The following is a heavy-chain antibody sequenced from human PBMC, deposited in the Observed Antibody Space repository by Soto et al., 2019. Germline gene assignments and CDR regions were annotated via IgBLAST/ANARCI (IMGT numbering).Heavy chain of an antibody. V-gene: IGHV3-48*01. J-gene: IGHJ4*02. CDR1: GFTFSSYS. CDR2: ISNSSSTI. D-gene: IGHD5-12*01. Sequence: PGGSLRLSCAASGFTFSSYSMNWVRQAPGKGLEWVLYISNSSSTIYYADSVKGRFTISRDNSKNSLSLEMNSLRVEDTAVYYCARGRSRYSDYDLAFWGQGTQVPVSS. CDR3: ARGRSRYSDYDLAF.